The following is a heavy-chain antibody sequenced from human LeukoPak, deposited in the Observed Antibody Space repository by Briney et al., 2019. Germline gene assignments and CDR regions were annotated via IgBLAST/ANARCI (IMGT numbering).Heavy chain of an antibody. D-gene: IGHD3-22*01. V-gene: IGHV3-7*03. J-gene: IGHJ4*02. CDR1: GFTFSNYW. CDR3: AKEKNYDSSGKMYY. CDR2: IDQDGGEK. Sequence: PGGSLRLSCAASGFTFSNYWMTWVRQAPGKGLEWVANIDQDGGEKFYMDSVKGRFTISRDNAKNSLYLQMNSLRAEDTAVYYCAKEKNYDSSGKMYYWGQGTLVTVSS.